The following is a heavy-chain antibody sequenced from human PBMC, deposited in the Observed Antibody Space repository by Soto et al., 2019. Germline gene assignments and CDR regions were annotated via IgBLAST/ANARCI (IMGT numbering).Heavy chain of an antibody. D-gene: IGHD1-26*01. V-gene: IGHV3-21*01. CDR2: ISSSNRYI. J-gene: IGHJ4*02. CDR1: GFTLSSYN. Sequence: EVQLVESGGGLVKPGGSLRLSCAASGFTLSSYNIISVRQAPGKGLEWVSFISSSNRYIYYAESVKGRFTISRDTAKNSLYLQTNSLRAEDTAVYSCGVVGGHWGQVTLVTVSS. CDR3: GVVGGH.